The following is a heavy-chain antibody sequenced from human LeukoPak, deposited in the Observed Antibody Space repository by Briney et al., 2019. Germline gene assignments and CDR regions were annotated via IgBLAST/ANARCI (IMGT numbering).Heavy chain of an antibody. Sequence: PGGSLRLPCAASGIIVSTNYMTWVRQAPGKGLDWVSIISGSGGTPYYTDSVRGRFTISRDNSKNTLYLQMNSLRAEDTAVYYCAKTRGISISGVVPLCDYWGQGTLVTVSS. CDR3: AKTRGISISGVVPLCDY. CDR2: ISGSGGTP. D-gene: IGHD3-3*01. CDR1: GIIVSTNY. V-gene: IGHV3-23*01. J-gene: IGHJ4*02.